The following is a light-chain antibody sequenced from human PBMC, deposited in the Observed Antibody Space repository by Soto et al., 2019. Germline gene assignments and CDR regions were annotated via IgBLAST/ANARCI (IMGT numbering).Light chain of an antibody. CDR2: DAS. Sequence: EIVLTQSPATLSLSPGERATLSCRASQSISSYLAWYQQKPDQAPRLLIYDASNRATGIPARFSGSGSGTDFTLTISSLEPEDFAVYYCHQRSTWPFTFGPGNKVDIQ. CDR1: QSISSY. V-gene: IGKV3-11*01. CDR3: HQRSTWPFT. J-gene: IGKJ3*01.